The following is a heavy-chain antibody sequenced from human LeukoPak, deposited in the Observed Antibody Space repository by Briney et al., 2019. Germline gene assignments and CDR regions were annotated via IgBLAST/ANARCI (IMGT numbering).Heavy chain of an antibody. CDR2: IGWNSGSI. D-gene: IGHD3-10*01. J-gene: IGHJ6*02. Sequence: GGSLRLSCAASGFTFDDYAMHWVRQAPGKGLEWVSGIGWNSGSIGYADSVKGRFTISRDNAKDSLYLQMNSLRAEDTALYYWAKGYYGSGSYGMDVWGQGTPVTVSS. CDR3: AKGYYGSGSYGMDV. V-gene: IGHV3-9*01. CDR1: GFTFDDYA.